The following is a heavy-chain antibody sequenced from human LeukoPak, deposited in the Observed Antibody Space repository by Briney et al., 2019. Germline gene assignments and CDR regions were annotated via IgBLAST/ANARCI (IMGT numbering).Heavy chain of an antibody. CDR2: IYYSGST. Sequence: SETLSLTCTVSGGSISSYYWGWIQQPPGKGLEWIGSIYYSGSTYDNPSLKSRVTISVDTSKNQFSLKMSSVTAADTAVYYCAREIYSYGYMCYFDYWGQGTLVTVSS. J-gene: IGHJ4*02. V-gene: IGHV4-39*07. CDR3: AREIYSYGYMCYFDY. CDR1: GGSISSYY. D-gene: IGHD5-18*01.